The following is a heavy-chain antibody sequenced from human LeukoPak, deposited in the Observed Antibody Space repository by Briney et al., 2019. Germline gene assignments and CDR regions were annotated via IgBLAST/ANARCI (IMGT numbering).Heavy chain of an antibody. CDR1: GGSISGGY. D-gene: IGHD4-11*01. J-gene: IGHJ4*02. V-gene: IGHV4-4*09. Sequence: SETLSLTCTVSGGSISGGYWSWIRQPPGRGLEWIGYVYTSGSTNYNPSLKRRVTILVDKSKSQFALKQSYVTTADPAVFYCAKSFFDYSTYYSYYFNPWGEGALVTVSS. CDR2: VYTSGST. CDR3: AKSFFDYSTYYSYYFNP.